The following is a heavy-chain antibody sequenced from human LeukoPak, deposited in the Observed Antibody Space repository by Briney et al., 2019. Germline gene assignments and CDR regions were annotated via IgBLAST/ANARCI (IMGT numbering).Heavy chain of an antibody. CDR3: AARGGTMVRKNWFDP. J-gene: IGHJ5*02. CDR1: GFTFSSYA. Sequence: GGSLRLSCAASGFTFSSYAMSWVRQAPGKGLEWVSAISGSGGSTYYADSVTGRFTISRDNSKNTLYLQMTSLRAEDTAVYYCAARGGTMVRKNWFDPWGQGTLVTVSS. CDR2: ISGSGGST. D-gene: IGHD3-10*01. V-gene: IGHV3-23*01.